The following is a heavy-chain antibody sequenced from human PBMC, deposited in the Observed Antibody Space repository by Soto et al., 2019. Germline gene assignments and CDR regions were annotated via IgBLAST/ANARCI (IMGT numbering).Heavy chain of an antibody. CDR3: ARGRGAYCGGDCYSDYFDY. CDR1: GGTFSSYA. CDR2: IIPIFGTA. J-gene: IGHJ4*02. V-gene: IGHV1-69*01. Sequence: QVQLVQSGAEVKKPGSSVKVSCKASGGTFSSYAISWVRQASGQGLEWMGGIIPIFGTANYAQKFQGRVTITADESTSTAYMELSSLRSEDTAVYYCARGRGAYCGGDCYSDYFDYWGQGTLVTVSS. D-gene: IGHD2-21*02.